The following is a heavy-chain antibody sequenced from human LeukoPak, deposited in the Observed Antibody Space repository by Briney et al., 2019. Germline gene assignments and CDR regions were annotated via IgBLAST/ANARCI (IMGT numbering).Heavy chain of an antibody. Sequence: ASVKVSCKASRYTFSSYDINWVRQATGQGLEWMGWMNPNSGNTGYAQNFQGRVTMTRDTSISTAYMELTSLRSEDTAVYYCARERVSSWYSFFYWGQGTLVTVSS. CDR2: MNPNSGNT. CDR3: ARERVSSWYSFFY. D-gene: IGHD6-13*01. CDR1: RYTFSSYD. V-gene: IGHV1-8*01. J-gene: IGHJ4*02.